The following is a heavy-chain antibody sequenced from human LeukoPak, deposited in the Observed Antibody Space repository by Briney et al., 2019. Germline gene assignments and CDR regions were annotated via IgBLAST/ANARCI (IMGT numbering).Heavy chain of an antibody. D-gene: IGHD3-16*01. Sequence: KPSETLSLTCSVSGASVSSSGYYWDCLRQAPGKGLEWIGTIYYTGDTSYSPSLASRVTITMDTSKNHFSLSLTYVTAADTAIYYCARHNWGSFYSFDTWHQGTLVTVSS. V-gene: IGHV4-39*01. J-gene: IGHJ5*02. CDR2: IYYTGDT. CDR3: ARHNWGSFYSFDT. CDR1: GASVSSSGYY.